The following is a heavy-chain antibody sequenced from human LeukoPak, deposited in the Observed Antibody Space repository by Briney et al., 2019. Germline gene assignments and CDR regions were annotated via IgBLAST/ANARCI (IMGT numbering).Heavy chain of an antibody. J-gene: IGHJ4*02. CDR2: ITNTGGDT. V-gene: IGHV3-23*01. CDR3: AKGVGPSAPNGRVFDF. Sequence: PGGSLRLSCAASGFTFRSYAMSWVRQAPGKGLEWVSIITNTGGDTSQADSVKGRFTISRDNSKNTLVLQMNSLRAEDTAVYYCAKGVGPSAPNGRVFDFWGQGTLVTVSS. D-gene: IGHD2-2*01. CDR1: GFTFRSYA.